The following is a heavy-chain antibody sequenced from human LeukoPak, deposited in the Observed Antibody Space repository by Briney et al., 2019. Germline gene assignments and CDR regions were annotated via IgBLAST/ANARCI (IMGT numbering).Heavy chain of an antibody. CDR3: ARNYGDYVFYDY. CDR2: INPNSGGT. J-gene: IGHJ4*02. CDR1: GYTFTGYY. D-gene: IGHD4-17*01. Sequence: ASVKVSCKASGYTFTGYYMHWVRQAPGRGLEWMGWINPNSGGTNYAQKFQGRVTMTRDTSISTAYMELSRLRSDDTAVYYCARNYGDYVFYDYWGQGTLVTVSS. V-gene: IGHV1-2*02.